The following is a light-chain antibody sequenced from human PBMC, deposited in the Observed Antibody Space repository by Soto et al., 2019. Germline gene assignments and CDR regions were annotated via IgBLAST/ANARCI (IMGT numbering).Light chain of an antibody. CDR3: SSYAGSNNVL. V-gene: IGLV2-8*01. CDR1: SSDIGAYKY. CDR2: EVS. J-gene: IGLJ2*01. Sequence: QSVLTQPPSASGSPGQSVTISCTGSSSDIGAYKYVSWYQRHPGKAPKLMIYEVSARPSGVPDRFSGSKSGNTASLTVSGLQAEDEADYYCSSYAGSNNVLFGGGTKVTVL.